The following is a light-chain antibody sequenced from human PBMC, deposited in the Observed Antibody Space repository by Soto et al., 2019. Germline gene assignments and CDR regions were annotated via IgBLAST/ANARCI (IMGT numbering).Light chain of an antibody. CDR2: GAS. CDR1: QSVSSSY. Sequence: EIVLTQSPGTLSLSPGERATLSCRASQSVSSSYLAWYQQKPGQAPRLLIYGASSRATGIPDRFSGSGSGTDFTLTISRLEPEAFAVYYCQPYGSSRTFGQGTKVDIK. CDR3: QPYGSSRT. V-gene: IGKV3-20*01. J-gene: IGKJ1*01.